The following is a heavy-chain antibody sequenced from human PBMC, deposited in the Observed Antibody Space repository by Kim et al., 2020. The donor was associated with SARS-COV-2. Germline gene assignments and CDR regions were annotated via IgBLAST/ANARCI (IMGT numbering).Heavy chain of an antibody. CDR3: AKDRVVTNDYFDI. CDR1: GFTFSIYG. CDR2: ISYDGSNK. J-gene: IGHJ3*02. V-gene: IGHV3-30*18. Sequence: GGSLRLSCAASGFTFSIYGMHWVRQAPGKGLEWVAVISYDGSNKYYADSVKGRFTISRDNSKNTMYLQMNSLRAEDTAVYYCAKDRVVTNDYFDIWGQGTMVTVSS. D-gene: IGHD1-1*01.